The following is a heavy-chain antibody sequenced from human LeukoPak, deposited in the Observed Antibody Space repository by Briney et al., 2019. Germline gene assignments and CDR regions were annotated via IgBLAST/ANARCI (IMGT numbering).Heavy chain of an antibody. J-gene: IGHJ6*04. CDR1: GGTFSSYA. Sequence: SVKVSCKASGGTFSSYAISWVRQAPGQGLEWMGGIIPIFGTANYAQKLQGRVTITADESTSTAYMELSSLRSEDTAVYYCARGPRGTSVLMDVWGKGTTVTISS. V-gene: IGHV1-69*13. CDR2: IIPIFGTA. D-gene: IGHD2-2*01. CDR3: ARGPRGTSVLMDV.